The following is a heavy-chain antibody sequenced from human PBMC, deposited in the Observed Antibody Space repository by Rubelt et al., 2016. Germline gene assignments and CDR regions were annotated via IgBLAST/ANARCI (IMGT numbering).Heavy chain of an antibody. CDR3: ARDPRAGTTSFDY. CDR1: GGSLSCSSYY. V-gene: IGHV4-39*07. Sequence: QLQLQESGPGLVKPSETLSLTCPVSGGSLSCSSYYWGWIRPPPGQGLEWIGCVYYSGSTHYNPSLKSRVTISVDMSKHQFSLKLSSVTAAATAVYYCARDPRAGTTSFDYWGQGTLVTVSS. J-gene: IGHJ4*02. CDR2: VYYSGST. D-gene: IGHD1-7*01.